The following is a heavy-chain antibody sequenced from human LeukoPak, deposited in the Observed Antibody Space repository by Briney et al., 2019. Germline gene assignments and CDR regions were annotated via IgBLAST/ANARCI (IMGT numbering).Heavy chain of an antibody. V-gene: IGHV4-30-4*01. D-gene: IGHD3-22*01. Sequence: SETLSLTCTVSGGSISSGDYYWSWIRQPPGKGLEWIGYIYYSGSTYYNPSLKSRVTISADTSKNQFSLKLSSVTAADTAVYYCARVRRDYDSSGYFRYWYFDLWGRGTLVTVSS. J-gene: IGHJ2*01. CDR1: GGSISSGDYY. CDR3: ARVRRDYDSSGYFRYWYFDL. CDR2: IYYSGST.